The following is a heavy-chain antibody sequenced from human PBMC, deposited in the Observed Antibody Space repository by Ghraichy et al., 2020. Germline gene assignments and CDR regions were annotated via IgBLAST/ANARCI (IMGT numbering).Heavy chain of an antibody. CDR1: GFTFSSYG. J-gene: IGHJ4*02. CDR2: ISYDGNNK. CDR3: AKDKGGNLDY. V-gene: IGHV3-30*18. D-gene: IGHD2-15*01. Sequence: GESLNISCAASGFTFSSYGMHWVRQAPGKGLEWVAVISYDGNNKYYADSVKGRFTISRDNSKNTLYLQMNSLRGEDTAVYYCAKDKGGNLDYWGQGTLVTVSS.